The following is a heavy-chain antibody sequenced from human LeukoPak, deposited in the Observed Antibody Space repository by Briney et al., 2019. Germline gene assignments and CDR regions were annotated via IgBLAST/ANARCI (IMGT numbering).Heavy chain of an antibody. D-gene: IGHD2-15*01. Sequence: GGSLRLSCAASGFTFSSYSMNWVRQAPGKGLEWVSSISSSSSYIYYADSVKGRFTISRDNAKNSLYLQMNSLRAEDTAVYYCARADYCSGGSCYPLHLDYWGQGTLVTVSS. CDR1: GFTFSSYS. V-gene: IGHV3-21*01. CDR3: ARADYCSGGSCYPLHLDY. CDR2: ISSSSSYI. J-gene: IGHJ4*02.